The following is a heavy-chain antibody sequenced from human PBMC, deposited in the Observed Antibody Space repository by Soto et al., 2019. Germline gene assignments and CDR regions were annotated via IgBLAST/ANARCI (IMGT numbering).Heavy chain of an antibody. Sequence: QVQLVESGGGVVQPGRSLRLSCAASGFTFSSYAMQWVRQAPGKGLEWVAVISYDGSNKYYADSVKGRVTISRENSTNTLYLQMDSLRAEETAVYYCASPDYGSGSYPDYWGQGTLVTVSS. CDR3: ASPDYGSGSYPDY. D-gene: IGHD3-10*01. V-gene: IGHV3-30-3*01. J-gene: IGHJ4*02. CDR1: GFTFSSYA. CDR2: ISYDGSNK.